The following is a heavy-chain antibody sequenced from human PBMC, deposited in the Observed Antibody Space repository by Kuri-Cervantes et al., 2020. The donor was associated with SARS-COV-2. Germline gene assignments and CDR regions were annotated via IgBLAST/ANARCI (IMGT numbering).Heavy chain of an antibody. J-gene: IGHJ4*02. CDR2: RSRDGNNK. CDR3: ARGAVEMATIWGIPYYFDY. D-gene: IGHD5-24*01. CDR1: GFTFSDYA. V-gene: IGHV3-30*14. Sequence: GGALRLSCVGSGFTFSDYAIHWVRQAPGKGLEWVAVRSRDGNNKYYADSVKGRFTTSRDNSKNTLYLQMNSLRAEDTAVYYCARGAVEMATIWGIPYYFDYWGQGTLVTVSS.